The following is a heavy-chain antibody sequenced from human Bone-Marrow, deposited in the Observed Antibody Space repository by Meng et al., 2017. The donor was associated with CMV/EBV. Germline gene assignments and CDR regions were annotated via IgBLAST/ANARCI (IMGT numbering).Heavy chain of an antibody. J-gene: IGHJ4*02. CDR1: ACSFSSNG. V-gene: IGHV1-18*01. Sequence: ASVKVSCQASACSFSSNGISWVRQAPGKGLEGVGWRGGSSYVQDLQGRDTMIQDASTTTDYMELMNLRFGDTAVYYCARRVGDYQFDFWGQGTLVTVSS. CDR3: ARRVGDYQFDF. D-gene: IGHD2-2*01. CDR2: RGGS.